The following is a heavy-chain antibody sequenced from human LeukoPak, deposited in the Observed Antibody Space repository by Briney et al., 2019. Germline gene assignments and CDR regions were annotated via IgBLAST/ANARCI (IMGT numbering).Heavy chain of an antibody. V-gene: IGHV4-34*01. CDR2: INHSGST. Sequence: SETLSLTCAVYGGSFSGYYWSWIRQPPGKGLEWIGEINHSGSTNYNPSLKSRVTISVDTSKNQFSLKLSSVTAADTAVYYCARLLRYFDWSSRGWFDPWGQGTLVTVSS. D-gene: IGHD3-9*01. J-gene: IGHJ5*02. CDR3: ARLLRYFDWSSRGWFDP. CDR1: GGSFSGYY.